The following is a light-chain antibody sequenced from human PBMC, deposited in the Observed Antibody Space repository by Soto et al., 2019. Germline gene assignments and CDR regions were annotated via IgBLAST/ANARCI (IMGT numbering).Light chain of an antibody. CDR3: QQYFITPHT. V-gene: IGKV4-1*01. J-gene: IGKJ2*01. Sequence: DVVMTQSPDSLAVSLGERATINCKSSQSVFYTSNNKNYLAWYHQKPGQPPKLLIYWASTRESGVPDRFSGSGSGTDFTLTISSLQAEDVAVYFCQQYFITPHTFGQGTNLQIK. CDR1: QSVFYTSNNKNY. CDR2: WAS.